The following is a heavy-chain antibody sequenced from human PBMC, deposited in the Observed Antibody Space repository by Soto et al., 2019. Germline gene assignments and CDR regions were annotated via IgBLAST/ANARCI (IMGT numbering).Heavy chain of an antibody. CDR1: GFTFSSYE. V-gene: IGHV3-48*03. J-gene: IGHJ4*02. Sequence: EVQLVESGGGLVQPGGSLRLSCAASGFTFSSYEMNWVRQAPEKGLEWVSYISSSASTISYTDSVKGRFTISRDNAKNSVYLQMDSLRAEDTAVYYCARGLTVTPDYWGQGTLVTVSS. CDR3: ARGLTVTPDY. D-gene: IGHD4-17*01. CDR2: ISSSASTI.